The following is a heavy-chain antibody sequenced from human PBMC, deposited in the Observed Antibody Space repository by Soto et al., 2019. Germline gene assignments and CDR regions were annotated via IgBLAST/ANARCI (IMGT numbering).Heavy chain of an antibody. Sequence: SVKVSCKASGGTFSTYVVSWVRQAPGQGLECMGGIIPMSGKANYAQQFQDRVTITADEATSTVYMELTSLRSEDTAMYYCARHMTAPDQIVVLPAPFDHWGLGTLVTVSS. V-gene: IGHV1-69*13. J-gene: IGHJ4*02. D-gene: IGHD2-2*01. CDR3: ARHMTAPDQIVVLPAPFDH. CDR1: GGTFSTYV. CDR2: IIPMSGKA.